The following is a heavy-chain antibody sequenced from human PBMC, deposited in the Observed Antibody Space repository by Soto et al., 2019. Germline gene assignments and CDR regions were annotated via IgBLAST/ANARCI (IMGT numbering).Heavy chain of an antibody. CDR2: ISHSGST. CDR3: ARDVRRGWFDP. D-gene: IGHD4-17*01. Sequence: SLSLTCAVSGGSLSSGGYSWSWMRQPPGKGLEWIGYISHSGSTYYNPSLKSRVTISVDRSKNQFSLKLSSVTAADTAVYYCARDVRRGWFDPWGQGTLVTVSS. J-gene: IGHJ5*02. CDR1: GGSLSSGGYS. V-gene: IGHV4-30-2*01.